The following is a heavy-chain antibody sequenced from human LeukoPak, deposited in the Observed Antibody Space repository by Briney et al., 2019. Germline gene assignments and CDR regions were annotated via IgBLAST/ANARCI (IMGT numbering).Heavy chain of an antibody. J-gene: IGHJ4*02. CDR2: MYYSGTT. D-gene: IGHD5-18*01. CDR1: GGSISSYY. V-gene: IGHV4-59*01. Sequence: SGTLSLTCTVSGGSISSYYWSWIRQPPEKGLEWIGYMYYSGTTNYNPSLKSRVTISLDTSKNQLSLKLRSVTAADTAIYYCAAVVDTAMVPDYWGQGILVTVSS. CDR3: AAVVDTAMVPDY.